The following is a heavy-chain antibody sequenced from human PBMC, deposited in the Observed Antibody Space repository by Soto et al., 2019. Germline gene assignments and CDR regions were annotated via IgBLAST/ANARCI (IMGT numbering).Heavy chain of an antibody. CDR3: ARDLSDFWSGYLYYYYGMDV. CDR1: GFTFSSYA. D-gene: IGHD3-3*01. V-gene: IGHV3-30-3*01. J-gene: IGHJ6*02. Sequence: LRLSCAASGFTFSSYAMHWVRQAPGKGLEWVAVISYDGSNKYYADSVKGRFTISRDNSKNTLYLQMNCLRAEDTAVYYCARDLSDFWSGYLYYYYGMDVWGQGTTVTVSS. CDR2: ISYDGSNK.